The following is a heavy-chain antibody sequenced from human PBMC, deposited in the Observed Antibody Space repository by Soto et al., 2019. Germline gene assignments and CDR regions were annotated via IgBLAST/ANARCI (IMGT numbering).Heavy chain of an antibody. V-gene: IGHV3-23*01. CDR3: AKGPTVVPDYFDC. J-gene: IGHJ4*02. Sequence: EVQLLESGGGLVQPGGSLRLSCAASGFTFSDYAMSWVRQAPGKGLEWVSTISNTGITPYYADSVKGRCTISRDNSMHSLYLQMSRLRADDTAIYYCAKGPTVVPDYFDCWGQGTLVTVSS. D-gene: IGHD4-17*01. CDR2: ISNTGITP. CDR1: GFTFSDYA.